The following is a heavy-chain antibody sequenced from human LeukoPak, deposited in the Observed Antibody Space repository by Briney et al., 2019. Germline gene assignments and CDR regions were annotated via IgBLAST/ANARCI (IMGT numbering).Heavy chain of an antibody. CDR3: ARSYVRGWYEVGGIDY. CDR1: GFTFSSYA. CDR2: ISYDGSNK. Sequence: GRSLGLSCAASGFTFSSYAMHWVRQAPGKGLEWVAVISYDGSNKYYADSVKGRFTISRDNSKNTLYLQMNSLRAEDTAVYYCARSYVRGWYEVGGIDYWGQGTLVTVSS. J-gene: IGHJ4*02. D-gene: IGHD6-19*01. V-gene: IGHV3-30-3*01.